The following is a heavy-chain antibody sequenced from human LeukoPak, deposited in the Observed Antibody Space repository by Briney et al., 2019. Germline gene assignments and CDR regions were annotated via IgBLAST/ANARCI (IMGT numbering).Heavy chain of an antibody. J-gene: IGHJ4*02. Sequence: SVKLSCEASGYTFTGYYMHWVRQAPGQGLEWRGWINANSGGTNYAQKFQGRVTMTRDTSISTVYMEVSRVRSDDTAVYYCARGPCYCSGGSCVLYFECWGKGTLVTVSS. CDR1: GYTFTGYY. V-gene: IGHV1-2*02. CDR2: INANSGGT. D-gene: IGHD2-15*01. CDR3: ARGPCYCSGGSCVLYFEC.